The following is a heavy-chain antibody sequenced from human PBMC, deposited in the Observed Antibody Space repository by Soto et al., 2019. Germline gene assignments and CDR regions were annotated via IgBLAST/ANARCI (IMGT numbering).Heavy chain of an antibody. CDR2: IYYSGST. J-gene: IGHJ4*02. D-gene: IGHD1-26*01. CDR3: ARYIGSGSYFADY. Sequence: PSETLSLTCTVSGGSVSSGSYYWSWIRQPPGKGLEWIGYIYYSGSTNYNPSLKSRVTISVDTSKNQFSLKLSSVTAADTAVYYCARYIGSGSYFADYWGQGTLVTVYS. CDR1: GGSVSSGSYY. V-gene: IGHV4-61*01.